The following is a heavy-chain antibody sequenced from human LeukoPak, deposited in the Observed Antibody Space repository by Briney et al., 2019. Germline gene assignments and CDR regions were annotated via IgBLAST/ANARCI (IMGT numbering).Heavy chain of an antibody. CDR2: ISGSGGST. Sequence: PGGSLRLACAASGFTFSSYAMSWGRQAPGKGLEWVSAISGSGGSTYYADSVKGRFTISRDNSKNTLYLQMNSLRAEDTAVYYCAKDIKSGLMVRGVMGFDPWGQGTLVNVSS. CDR3: AKDIKSGLMVRGVMGFDP. CDR1: GFTFSSYA. V-gene: IGHV3-23*01. D-gene: IGHD3-10*01. J-gene: IGHJ5*02.